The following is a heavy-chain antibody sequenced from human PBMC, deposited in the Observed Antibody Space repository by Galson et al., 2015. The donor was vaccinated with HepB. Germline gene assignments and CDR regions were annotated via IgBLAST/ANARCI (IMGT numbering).Heavy chain of an antibody. CDR3: ARVSTYYYDSSGYYSFDY. Sequence: ETLSLTCTVSGGSISSYYWSWIRQPPGKGLEWIGYIYYSGSTNYNPSLKSRVTISVDTSKNQFSLKLSSVTAADTAVYYCARVSTYYYDSSGYYSFDYWGQGTLVTVSS. CDR2: IYYSGST. D-gene: IGHD3-22*01. V-gene: IGHV4-59*01. J-gene: IGHJ4*02. CDR1: GGSISSYY.